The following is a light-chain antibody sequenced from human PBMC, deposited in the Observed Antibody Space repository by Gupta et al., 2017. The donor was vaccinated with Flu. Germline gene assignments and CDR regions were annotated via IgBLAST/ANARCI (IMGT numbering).Light chain of an antibody. CDR3: QQRSNLLT. Sequence: IVLTQSPATLFLSPEERATLSCRSSQSVSSYLAWYQQKPGQAPRLLIYAASNRATGIPARCSGSGSGTDFTLTISSLEPEDFAVYYCQQRSNLLTFGGGTKVEIK. J-gene: IGKJ4*01. V-gene: IGKV3-11*01. CDR1: QSVSSY. CDR2: AAS.